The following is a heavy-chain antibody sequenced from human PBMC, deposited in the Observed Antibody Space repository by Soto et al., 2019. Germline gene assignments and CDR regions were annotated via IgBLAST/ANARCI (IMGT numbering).Heavy chain of an antibody. V-gene: IGHV3-23*01. D-gene: IGHD5-12*01. J-gene: IGHJ6*03. CDR2: ISGSGGST. CDR1: GFTFSSYA. CDR3: AKDIVATIEGYYYYYMDV. Sequence: EVQLLESGGGLVQPGGSLRLSCAASGFTFSSYAMSWVRQAPGKGLEWVSAISGSGGSTYYADSVKGRFTISRDNSKNTLYLQMNSLRDEDTAVYYCAKDIVATIEGYYYYYMDVWGKGTTVTVSS.